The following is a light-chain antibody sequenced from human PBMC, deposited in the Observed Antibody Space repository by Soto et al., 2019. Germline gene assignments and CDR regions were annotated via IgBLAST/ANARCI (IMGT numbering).Light chain of an antibody. J-gene: IGLJ2*01. CDR3: SSYTTNITPVV. V-gene: IGLV2-14*01. CDR1: SSDVGGYNH. CDR2: EVT. Sequence: QSALTQPASVSGSPGQSITISCTGTSSDVGGYNHVSWFQQHPGKAPKLMIYEVTNRPSGVSNRFSGSKSGNTASLTISGLQAEDEADYYCSSYTTNITPVVFGGGTQLTVL.